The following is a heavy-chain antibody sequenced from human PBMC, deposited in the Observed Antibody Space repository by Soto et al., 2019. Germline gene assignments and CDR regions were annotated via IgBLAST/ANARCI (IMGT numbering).Heavy chain of an antibody. Sequence: SETLSLTCTVSGGSISSDANFWSWIRQLPGRGLEWIGYISYTGRTYYTPSLNSRLTISLDTSKNLFSLRLSAVTAADTAVYFCARGSFSSSSSWFDPWGQGTLVTVS. V-gene: IGHV4-31*03. J-gene: IGHJ5*02. CDR2: ISYTGRT. CDR1: GGSISSDANF. CDR3: ARGSFSSSSSWFDP. D-gene: IGHD6-6*01.